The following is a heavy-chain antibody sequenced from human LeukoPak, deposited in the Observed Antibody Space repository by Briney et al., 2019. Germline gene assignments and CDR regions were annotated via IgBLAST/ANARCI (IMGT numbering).Heavy chain of an antibody. CDR3: ARDAIALAGAPNDAFDI. D-gene: IGHD6-19*01. CDR2: TYYRAKWYN. J-gene: IGHJ3*02. V-gene: IGHV6-1*01. CDR1: GDSVSSNSAA. Sequence: SQTLSLTCAISGDSVSSNSAAWNWIRQSPSRGLEWLGRTYYRAKWYNDYAPSVKSRITINADTSRNQFSLQLNSVTPEDTALYYCARDAIALAGAPNDAFDIWGQGTMVSVSS.